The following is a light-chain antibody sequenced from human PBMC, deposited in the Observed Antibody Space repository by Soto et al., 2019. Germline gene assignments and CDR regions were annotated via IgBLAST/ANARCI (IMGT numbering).Light chain of an antibody. J-gene: IGKJ2*01. CDR1: QSISSW. V-gene: IGKV1-5*03. CDR3: QHYNSYLYT. Sequence: DIQMTQSPSTLSASVGDRVTITCRASQSISSWLAWYQQKPGKAPKLLIYKASSLESGVPSRFSGSGSGTEFTLTISSLQPDYFATYYCQHYNSYLYTFGQGTKLEIK. CDR2: KAS.